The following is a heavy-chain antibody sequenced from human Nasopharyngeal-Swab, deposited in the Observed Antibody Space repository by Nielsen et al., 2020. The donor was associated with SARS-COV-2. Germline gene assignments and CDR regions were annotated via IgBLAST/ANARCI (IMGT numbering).Heavy chain of an antibody. CDR2: ISAYNGNT. Sequence: VKVSCKASGYTFTSYGISWVRQAPGQGLEWMGWISAYNGNTNYAQKLQGRVTMTTDTSTSTAYMELRSLRSDDTAVYYCARLYCGGDCYSEDYYGMDVWGQGTTVTVSS. CDR1: GYTFTSYG. V-gene: IGHV1-18*01. CDR3: ARLYCGGDCYSEDYYGMDV. J-gene: IGHJ6*02. D-gene: IGHD2-21*02.